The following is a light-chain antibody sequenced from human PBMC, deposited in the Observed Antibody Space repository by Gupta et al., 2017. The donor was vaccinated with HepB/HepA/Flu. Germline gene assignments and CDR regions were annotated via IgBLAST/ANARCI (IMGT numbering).Light chain of an antibody. CDR2: DDS. CDR3: QVWDSSSDAVV. CDR1: NLGSKS. V-gene: IGLV3-21*03. Sequence: SHVLTQPPSASVAAGNTARITCGGNNLGSKSVHWYQQKPGQAPVLVVYDDSDRPSGIPGRFAGSNAGNTATLTISRVEAGDEADYCYQVWDSSSDAVVFGGGTKLTVL. J-gene: IGLJ2*01.